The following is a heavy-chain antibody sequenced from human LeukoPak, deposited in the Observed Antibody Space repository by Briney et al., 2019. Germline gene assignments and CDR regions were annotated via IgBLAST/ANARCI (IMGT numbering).Heavy chain of an antibody. CDR1: GGTFSSYA. CDR3: ARDLGSGGVFDY. J-gene: IGHJ4*02. V-gene: IGHV1-69*01. CDR2: IIPIFGTA. Sequence: SMKVSCKASGGTFSSYAISWVRQAPGQGLEWMGGIIPIFGTANYAQKFQGRVTITADESTSTAYMELSSLRSEDTAVYYCARDLGSGGVFDYWGQGTLVTVSS. D-gene: IGHD3-10*01.